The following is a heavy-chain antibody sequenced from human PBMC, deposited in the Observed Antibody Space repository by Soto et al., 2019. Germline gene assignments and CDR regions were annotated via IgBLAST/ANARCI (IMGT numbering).Heavy chain of an antibody. CDR3: ARPRGGYLGAFDI. V-gene: IGHV4-39*01. CDR2: IYYSGTT. D-gene: IGHD3-9*01. CDR1: GGSISSSIGY. J-gene: IGHJ3*02. Sequence: SETLSLTCTVSGGSISSSIGYWCWIRQPPGKGLEWIGSIYYSGTTYYNPSLKSRVTISVDTSKNQFSLKLNSVAAAGTAVYYCARPRGGYLGAFDIWGLGTTVT.